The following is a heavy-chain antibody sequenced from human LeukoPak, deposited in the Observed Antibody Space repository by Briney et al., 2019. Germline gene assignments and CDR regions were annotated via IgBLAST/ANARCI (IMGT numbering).Heavy chain of an antibody. CDR1: GGSISSYY. D-gene: IGHD3-10*01. Sequence: SETLSLTCTVSGGSISSYYWSWIRQPPGKGLEWIGYIYYNGSTNYNPSLKSRVTISIDTSKNQFSLKLSSVTAADTAVYYCAKGIYWYFDLWGRGTLVNVSS. V-gene: IGHV4-59*08. CDR3: AKGIYWYFDL. J-gene: IGHJ2*01. CDR2: IYYNGST.